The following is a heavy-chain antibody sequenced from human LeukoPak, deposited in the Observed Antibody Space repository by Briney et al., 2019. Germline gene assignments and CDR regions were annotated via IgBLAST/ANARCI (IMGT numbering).Heavy chain of an antibody. CDR2: ISAYNGNT. V-gene: IGHV1-18*01. Sequence: GASVKVSCKASGYTFTSYGISWVRQAPGQGLEWMGWISAYNGNTNYAQKLQGRVTMTTDTSTSTAYMELRSLRSDDTAVHYCARWETMVRGVGYYYYGMDVWGQGTTVTVSS. D-gene: IGHD3-10*01. CDR3: ARWETMVRGVGYYYYGMDV. J-gene: IGHJ6*02. CDR1: GYTFTSYG.